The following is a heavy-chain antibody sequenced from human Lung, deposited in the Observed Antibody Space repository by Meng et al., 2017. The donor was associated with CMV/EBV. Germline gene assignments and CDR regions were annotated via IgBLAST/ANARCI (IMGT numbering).Heavy chain of an antibody. J-gene: IGHJ6*02. CDR2: INTYKGNT. CDR3: ARSITIYRIDV. Sequence: ASVKVSCKASDYSFTSYGISWVRQAPGQGLEWMGWINTYKGNTNYAQKFQGRVTMTAETSTSTVYREVRGLRFDDTAIYYCARSITIYRIDVWGLGTAVTVSS. CDR1: DYSFTSYG. D-gene: IGHD3-3*01. V-gene: IGHV1-18*01.